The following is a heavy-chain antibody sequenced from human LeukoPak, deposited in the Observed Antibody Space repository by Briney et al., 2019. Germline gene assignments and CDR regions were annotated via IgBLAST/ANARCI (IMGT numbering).Heavy chain of an antibody. CDR3: SRESGPYSTFGH. J-gene: IGHJ4*02. CDR1: GGSITTTNY. CDR2: SSLSGDT. D-gene: IGHD1-26*01. V-gene: IGHV4-4*02. Sequence: SETHALTCGVSGGSITTTNYWSWVRQSPGRGLEWIGESSLSGDTADNPSLRSRVTMSLDESKNHLSLTLTSVTAADTAIYYCSRESGPYSTFGHWGQGILVIV.